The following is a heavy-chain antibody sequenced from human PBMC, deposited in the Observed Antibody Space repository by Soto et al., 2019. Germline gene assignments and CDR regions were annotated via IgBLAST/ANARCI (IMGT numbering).Heavy chain of an antibody. Sequence: TLTLSCTVSGDSISSGSYYWSWIRQHPGKVLEWIGYIYYSGSTYYNPSLKSRVTISVDTSKNQFSLKLSSVTAADTAVYYCAREIGEEKRFGKGHYYYGMDVWGQGTTVTVPS. CDR1: GDSISSGSYY. D-gene: IGHD3-10*01. V-gene: IGHV4-31*03. J-gene: IGHJ6*02. CDR3: AREIGEEKRFGKGHYYYGMDV. CDR2: IYYSGST.